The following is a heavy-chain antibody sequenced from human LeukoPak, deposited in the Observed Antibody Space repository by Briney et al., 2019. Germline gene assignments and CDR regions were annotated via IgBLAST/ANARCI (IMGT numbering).Heavy chain of an antibody. D-gene: IGHD3-10*01. Sequence: SETLSLTCTVSGDSISSYYWNWIRQPPGRGLEWIGYIYYSGTTNHNPSLKSRVTISIDTSKNQFSLKLSSVTAADTAVYYCARVAGASNYYYYMDVWGKGTTVTVSS. J-gene: IGHJ6*03. V-gene: IGHV4-59*08. CDR1: GDSISSYY. CDR2: IYYSGTT. CDR3: ARVAGASNYYYYMDV.